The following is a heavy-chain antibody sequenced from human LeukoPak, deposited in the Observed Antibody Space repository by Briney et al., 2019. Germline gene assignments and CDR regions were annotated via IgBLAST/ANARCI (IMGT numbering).Heavy chain of an antibody. Sequence: GGSLRLSCAASGFTVSSNYMSWVRQAPGKGLEWVSVIYSSGSTYYADSVKGRFTISRDNSKNTLYLQMNSLRAEDTAVYYCARDMGFGAFDIWGQGTMVTVSS. D-gene: IGHD3-10*01. J-gene: IGHJ3*02. CDR2: IYSSGST. V-gene: IGHV3-53*01. CDR3: ARDMGFGAFDI. CDR1: GFTVSSNY.